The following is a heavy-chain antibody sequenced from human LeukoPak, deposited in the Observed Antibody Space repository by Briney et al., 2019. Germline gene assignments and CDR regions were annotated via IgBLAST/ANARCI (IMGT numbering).Heavy chain of an antibody. J-gene: IGHJ4*02. D-gene: IGHD1-26*01. CDR1: GGTFISYA. CDR3: ARVLGATSRPYYFDY. Sequence: ASVKVSCKASGGTFISYAISWVRQAPGQGLEWMGGIIPIFGTANYAQKFQGRVTITADESTSTAYMELSSLRSEDTAVYYCARVLGATSRPYYFDYWGQGTLVTVSS. CDR2: IIPIFGTA. V-gene: IGHV1-69*13.